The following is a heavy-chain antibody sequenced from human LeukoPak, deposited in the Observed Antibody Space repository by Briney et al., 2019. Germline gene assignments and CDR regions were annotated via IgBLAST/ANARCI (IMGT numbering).Heavy chain of an antibody. CDR1: GFTFSSYA. Sequence: GGSLRLSCAASGFTFSSYAMHWVRQAPGKGLEWVAVISYDGSNKYYADSVKGRFTISRDNSKNTLYLQMNSLRAEDTAVYYCARATGDYGFRDEYFQHWGQGTLVTVSS. V-gene: IGHV3-30-3*01. J-gene: IGHJ1*01. CDR2: ISYDGSNK. CDR3: ARATGDYGFRDEYFQH. D-gene: IGHD4/OR15-4a*01.